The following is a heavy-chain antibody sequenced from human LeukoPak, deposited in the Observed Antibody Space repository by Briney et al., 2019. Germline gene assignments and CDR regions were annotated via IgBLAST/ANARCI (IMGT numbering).Heavy chain of an antibody. CDR3: ARDKGSGSYYHYFDY. CDR2: ISAYNGDT. D-gene: IGHD3-10*01. V-gene: IGHV1-18*01. CDR1: GYTFTSYG. J-gene: IGHJ4*02. Sequence: ASVKVSCKASGYTFTSYGISWVRQAPGQGLEWMGWISAYNGDTNYAQKLQGRVTMTTDTSTSTAYMELRSLRSDDTAVYYCARDKGSGSYYHYFDYWGQGTLVTVSS.